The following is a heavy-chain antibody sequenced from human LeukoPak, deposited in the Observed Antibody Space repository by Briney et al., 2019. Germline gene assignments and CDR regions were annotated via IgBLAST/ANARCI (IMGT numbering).Heavy chain of an antibody. CDR2: IYYSGST. CDR3: ARGPDILTGYFAEPYYFDY. V-gene: IGHV4-39*01. Sequence: SETLSLTCTVSGGSISSSSYYWGWIRQPPGKGLEWIGSIYYSGSTYYNPSLKSRVTISVDTSKNQFSLKLSSVTAADTAVYYCARGPDILTGYFAEPYYFDYWGQGTLVTVSS. CDR1: GGSISSSSYY. J-gene: IGHJ4*02. D-gene: IGHD3-9*01.